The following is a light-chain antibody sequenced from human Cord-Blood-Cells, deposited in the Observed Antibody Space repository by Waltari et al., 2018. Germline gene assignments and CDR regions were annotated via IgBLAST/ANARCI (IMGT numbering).Light chain of an antibody. V-gene: IGLV2-14*01. Sequence: QSALTQPASVSASPGQSLNISCTGTSSADGGYNYVSWYQQHPGKAPKLMIYEVSNRPSGVSNRFSGSKSGNTASLTISGLQSEDEADYYCSSYTSSSTYVFGTETKFTVL. CDR3: SSYTSSSTYV. CDR2: EVS. CDR1: SSADGGYNY. J-gene: IGLJ1*01.